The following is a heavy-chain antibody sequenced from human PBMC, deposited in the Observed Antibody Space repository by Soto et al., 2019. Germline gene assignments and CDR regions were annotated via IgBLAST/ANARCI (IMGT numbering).Heavy chain of an antibody. CDR2: IYYSGST. J-gene: IGHJ6*02. D-gene: IGHD1-26*01. V-gene: IGHV4-61*01. CDR1: GGSVSSGSYY. Sequence: QVQLQESGPGLVKPSETLSLTCTVSGGSVSSGSYYWSWIRQPPGKGLEWIGYIYYSGSTNYNPSLKSRVTISVDTSKHQFSLKLSSVTAADTAVYYCARSSGSYYYYYYGMDVWGQGTTFTVSS. CDR3: ARSSGSYYYYYYGMDV.